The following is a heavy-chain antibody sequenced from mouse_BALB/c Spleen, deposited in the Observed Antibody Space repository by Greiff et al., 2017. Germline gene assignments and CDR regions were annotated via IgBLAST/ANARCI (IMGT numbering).Heavy chain of an antibody. D-gene: IGHD1-1*01. CDR2: ISYSGST. V-gene: IGHV3-8*02. CDR1: GDSITSGY. CDR3: ARGYYGTWYFDV. J-gene: IGHJ1*01. Sequence: EVMLVESGPSLVKPSQTLSLTCSVTGDSITSGYWNWIRKFPGNKLEYMGYISYSGSTYYNPSLKSRISITRDTSKNQYYLQLNSVTTEDTATYYCARGYYGTWYFDVWGAGTTVTVSS.